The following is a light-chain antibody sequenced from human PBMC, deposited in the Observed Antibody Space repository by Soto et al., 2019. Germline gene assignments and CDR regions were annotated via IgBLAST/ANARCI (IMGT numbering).Light chain of an antibody. J-gene: IGKJ4*01. CDR3: QEYNNWHPVT. CDR1: QSVSSK. CDR2: GAS. Sequence: EIVMTQSPATLSVSPGERATLSCRASQSVSSKLAWYQQKPGQAPRLLFYGASTRATGIPARFSGSGSGTEFTLTISSLQSEDFAVYYCQEYNNWHPVTFGGGTKVEIK. V-gene: IGKV3-15*01.